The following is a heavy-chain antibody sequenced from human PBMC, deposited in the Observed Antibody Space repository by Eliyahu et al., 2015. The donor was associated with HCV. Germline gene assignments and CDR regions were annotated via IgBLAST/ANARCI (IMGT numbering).Heavy chain of an antibody. CDR3: TINSGGWYSSTKDYYFDS. CDR1: GFIFXNAW. Sequence: EVQLVEPGGGLVKPGGSLRLSCAASGFIFXNAWMSWVRXAPGRGREWVGRXKXNSXGGXTAYAAXVKGRFTISRDDSENTLSLQMNSLKSEDTAVYFCTINSGGWYSSTKDYYFDSWGQGTLVTVSS. J-gene: IGHJ4*02. CDR2: XKXNSXGGXT. D-gene: IGHD6-13*01. V-gene: IGHV3-15*01.